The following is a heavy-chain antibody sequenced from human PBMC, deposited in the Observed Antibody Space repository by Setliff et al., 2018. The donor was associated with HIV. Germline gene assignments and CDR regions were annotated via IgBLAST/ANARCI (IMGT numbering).Heavy chain of an antibody. D-gene: IGHD2-15*01. Sequence: GESLKISCTGSGFIFGDYATSWVRQAPGKGLEWVGIIRSKAYGGTTEYAASVKGRFTTSRDDSKSIAFLQMNSLKTEDTAVYYCTRGQDVVVLSPTGSDAFDIWGRGTMVTVSS. J-gene: IGHJ3*02. CDR2: IRSKAYGGTT. V-gene: IGHV3-49*04. CDR3: TRGQDVVVLSPTGSDAFDI. CDR1: GFIFGDYA.